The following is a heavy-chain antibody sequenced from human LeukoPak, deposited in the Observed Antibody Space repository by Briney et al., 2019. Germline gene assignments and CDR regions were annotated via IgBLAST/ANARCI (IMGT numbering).Heavy chain of an antibody. CDR3: ARRRSSTRTSRTNWFDP. D-gene: IGHD2-2*01. CDR1: GGSFSGYY. V-gene: IGHV4-34*01. Sequence: SDTLSLPCAVYGGSFSGYYWSWIRQPPGKGLEWIGEINHSGSTNYNPSFKSRVTISVDTSKNQFSLKLSSVTAADTAVYYCARRRSSTRTSRTNWFDPWGQGTLVTVSS. J-gene: IGHJ5*02. CDR2: INHSGST.